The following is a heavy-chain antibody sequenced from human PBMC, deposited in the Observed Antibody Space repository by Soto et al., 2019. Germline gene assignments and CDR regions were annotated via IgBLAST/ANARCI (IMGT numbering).Heavy chain of an antibody. CDR1: GFSFSSYS. Sequence: EIQLVESGGGLVKPGGSLRLSCAASGFSFSSYSISWVRQAPGKGLEWVSSVSSSETYIYYADSMKGRITISRDSAKNSVYLQMNRLRAEDTAVYYCARASSSRDYFDYWGQGTLVTVSS. CDR3: ARASSSRDYFDY. D-gene: IGHD6-13*01. V-gene: IGHV3-21*01. CDR2: VSSSETYI. J-gene: IGHJ4*02.